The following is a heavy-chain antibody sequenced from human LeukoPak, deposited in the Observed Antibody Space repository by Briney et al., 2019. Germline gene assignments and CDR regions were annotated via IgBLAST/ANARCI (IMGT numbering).Heavy chain of an antibody. Sequence: SETLSLTCAVYGGSFSGYYWSWIRQPPGKGLEWIGNIYYSGSTYYNPSLKSRVTISVDTSKNQFSLKLSSVTAADTAVYYCARVIGCGGDCYEIHFDYWGQGTLVTVSS. D-gene: IGHD2-21*02. CDR3: ARVIGCGGDCYEIHFDY. J-gene: IGHJ4*02. CDR1: GGSFSGYY. CDR2: IYYSGST. V-gene: IGHV4-34*01.